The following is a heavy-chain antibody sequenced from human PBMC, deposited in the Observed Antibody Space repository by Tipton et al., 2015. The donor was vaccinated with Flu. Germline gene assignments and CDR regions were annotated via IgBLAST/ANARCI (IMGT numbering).Heavy chain of an antibody. D-gene: IGHD6-6*01. CDR1: GYTFSDYY. J-gene: IGHJ5*01. CDR3: AREEYTSSSWGMFDC. CDR2: ISPNSGVT. V-gene: IGHV1-2*06. Sequence: QVQLVQSGAEVKKPGASVKVSCKASGYTFSDYYIHWVRQAPGQGLEWMGRISPNSGVTNYAQKFQGRVTMTRDRSISTAYMELSSLRSDDTAAYYCAREEYTSSSWGMFDCWGQGALVTVSS.